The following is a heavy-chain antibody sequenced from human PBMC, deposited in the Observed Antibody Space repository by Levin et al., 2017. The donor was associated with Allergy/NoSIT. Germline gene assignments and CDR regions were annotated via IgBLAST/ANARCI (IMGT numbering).Heavy chain of an antibody. V-gene: IGHV3-21*01. D-gene: IGHD5-24*01. Sequence: GESLKISCAASGFTFDTYTITWVRQAPGKGLEWVSSISSSSIYIYYADSVRDRITISRDNAKNSLYLQMSSLRAEDTAVYYCARDHGGSDGLYYFDYWGQGTLVTVSS. J-gene: IGHJ4*02. CDR1: GFTFDTYT. CDR2: ISSSSIYI. CDR3: ARDHGGSDGLYYFDY.